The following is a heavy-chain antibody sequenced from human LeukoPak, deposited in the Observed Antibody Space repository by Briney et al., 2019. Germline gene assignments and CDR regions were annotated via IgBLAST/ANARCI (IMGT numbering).Heavy chain of an antibody. CDR1: GYTFTSYG. CDR3: ARFSRYSSGWYWFDP. CDR2: INAYNGNT. J-gene: IGHJ5*02. D-gene: IGHD6-19*01. V-gene: IGHV1-18*01. Sequence: ASVKVSCKASGYTFTSYGISWVRQAPEQGLEWMGWINAYNGNTNYAQKLQVRVTMTTDTSTSTAYMDLRSLRSDDTAVYYCARFSRYSSGWYWFDPWGQGTLVTVSS.